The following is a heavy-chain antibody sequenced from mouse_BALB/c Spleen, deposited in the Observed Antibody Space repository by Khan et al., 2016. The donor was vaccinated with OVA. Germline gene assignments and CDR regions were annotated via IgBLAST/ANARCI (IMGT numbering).Heavy chain of an antibody. D-gene: IGHD2-2*01. CDR3: ASGYGYGWYFDV. J-gene: IGHJ1*01. CDR1: GYTFTTAG. CDR2: INTHSGVP. V-gene: IGHV9-4*02. Sequence: QLKQSGPELKKPGETVRISCKASGYTFTTAGMQWVQKMPGKGLKWIGWINTHSGVPKYAEDFKGQFAFSLETSASTAYLQITNLKNEDTATYFCASGYGYGWYFDVWGAGTTVTVSS.